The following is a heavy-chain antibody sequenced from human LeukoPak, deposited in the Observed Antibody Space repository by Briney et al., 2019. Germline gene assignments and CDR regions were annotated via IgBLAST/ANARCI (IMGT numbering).Heavy chain of an antibody. V-gene: IGHV3-23*01. CDR2: ISGSGGST. CDR1: GFTFSGYA. CDR3: AKASIAAPYNFDY. D-gene: IGHD6-6*01. J-gene: IGHJ4*02. Sequence: GGSLRLSCAASGFTFSGYAMSWVRQAPGEGLEWVSAISGSGGSTYYADSVKGRFTISRDNSKNTLYLQMNSLRAEDTTVYYCAKASIAAPYNFDYWGQGTLVTVSS.